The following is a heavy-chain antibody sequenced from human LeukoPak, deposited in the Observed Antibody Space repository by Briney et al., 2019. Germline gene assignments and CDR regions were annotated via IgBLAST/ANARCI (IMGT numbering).Heavy chain of an antibody. D-gene: IGHD5-12*01. CDR1: GDTFTGYY. CDR2: INPNSGGT. Sequence: ASVKVSCKASGDTFTGYYMHWVRQAPGQGLEWMGWINPNSGGTNYAQKFQGRVTMTRDTSISTAYMELSRLRSDDTAVYYCARGSDIVAYYYYYYMDVWGKGTTVTVSS. J-gene: IGHJ6*03. CDR3: ARGSDIVAYYYYYYMDV. V-gene: IGHV1-2*02.